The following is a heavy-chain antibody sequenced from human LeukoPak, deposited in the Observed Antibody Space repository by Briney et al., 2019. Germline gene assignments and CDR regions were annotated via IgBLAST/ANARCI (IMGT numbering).Heavy chain of an antibody. CDR3: AKDPTHFRVWDDYDNTRLNY. CDR2: ITGNGATT. D-gene: IGHD3-22*01. Sequence: GGSLRLSCAASGFSFSNYGMNWVRQAPGKGLEWVSGITGNGATTYYADSVKGRFTISRDNSRNTVYLQMNSLRAEDTAVYYCAKDPTHFRVWDDYDNTRLNYWGQGTLVTVSS. J-gene: IGHJ4*02. CDR1: GFSFSNYG. V-gene: IGHV3-23*01.